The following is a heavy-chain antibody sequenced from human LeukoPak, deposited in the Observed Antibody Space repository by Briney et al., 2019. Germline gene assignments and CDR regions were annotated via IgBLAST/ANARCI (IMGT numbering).Heavy chain of an antibody. D-gene: IGHD3-22*01. Sequence: SETLSLTCTVSGGSISSYYWSWIRQPPVKGLEWIGYIYYSGSTNYNPSLKSRVTISVDTSKNQFSLKLSSVTAADTAVYYCARQETYYYDSSGYYQYFQHWGQGTLVTVSS. V-gene: IGHV4-59*08. CDR3: ARQETYYYDSSGYYQYFQH. J-gene: IGHJ1*01. CDR1: GGSISSYY. CDR2: IYYSGST.